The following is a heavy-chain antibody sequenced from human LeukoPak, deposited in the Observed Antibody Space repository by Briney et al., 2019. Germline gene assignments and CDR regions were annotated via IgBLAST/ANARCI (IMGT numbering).Heavy chain of an antibody. V-gene: IGHV1-18*01. J-gene: IGHJ6*02. CDR3: ARRCGHNLCGMDV. CDR1: ASTFTSYG. Sequence: ASVKVSCTASASTFTSYGISWVRLPPGQGIGWMGWISAYNSNTNYAQKLQGRVTMTTDTSTSTAYMELRSLRSDDTAVYYCARRCGHNLCGMDVWGQGTTVTVSS. CDR2: ISAYNSNT. D-gene: IGHD5-24*01.